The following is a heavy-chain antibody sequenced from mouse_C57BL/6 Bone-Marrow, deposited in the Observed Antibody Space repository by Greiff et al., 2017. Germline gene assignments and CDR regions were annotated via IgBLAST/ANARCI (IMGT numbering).Heavy chain of an antibody. CDR1: GYTFTDYY. CDR3: ARWGDYDEVGY. J-gene: IGHJ2*01. CDR2: IYPGSGNT. V-gene: IGHV1-76*01. Sequence: QVQLQQSGAELVRPGASVKLSCKASGYTFTDYYINWVKQRPGQGLEWIARIYPGSGNTYYNEKFKGKATLTAEKSSSTAYMQLSSLTSEDSAVYFCARWGDYDEVGYWGQGTTLTVSS. D-gene: IGHD2-4*01.